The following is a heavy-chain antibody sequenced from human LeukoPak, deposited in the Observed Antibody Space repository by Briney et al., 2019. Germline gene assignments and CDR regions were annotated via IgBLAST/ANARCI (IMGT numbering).Heavy chain of an antibody. D-gene: IGHD3-22*01. CDR3: AKDANYYDSSGYLIPFDY. CDR2: ISGNGHQT. Sequence: GGSRRLSCPASGFTFSRFAMTWVRQLPGRGLEWVSSISGNGHQTYYADSVKGRFSVSRDNSKNILYLQMDSLRADDSALYYCAKDANYYDSSGYLIPFDYWGQGTLVTVSS. CDR1: GFTFSRFA. V-gene: IGHV3-23*01. J-gene: IGHJ4*02.